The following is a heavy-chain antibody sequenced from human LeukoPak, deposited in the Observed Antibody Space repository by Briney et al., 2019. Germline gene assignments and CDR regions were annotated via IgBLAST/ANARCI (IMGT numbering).Heavy chain of an antibody. J-gene: IGHJ4*02. CDR3: AKAGGGNTGMSVDY. Sequence: GGSLRLSCAASGFTFSNAWMSWVRQAPGKGLVWVSIINTDGSTTRYADSVKGRVTISRDNARNTLYLQLNILTAEDTAVYCCAKAGGGNTGMSVDYWGQGALVTVSS. D-gene: IGHD5-18*01. V-gene: IGHV3-74*01. CDR1: GFTFSNAW. CDR2: INTDGSTT.